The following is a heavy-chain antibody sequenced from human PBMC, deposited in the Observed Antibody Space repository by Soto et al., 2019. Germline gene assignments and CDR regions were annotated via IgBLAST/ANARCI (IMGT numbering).Heavy chain of an antibody. CDR2: INHSGST. CDR3: ARENITALFDY. Sequence: SDTLSLTWAVYGVSFSGYYWTWIRQPPGTGLEWIGEINHSGSTNYNPSLKSRVTISVDTSKNQFSLKLTSVTAADTAVYYCARENITALFDYWGQGTLVTVSS. D-gene: IGHD3-10*01. V-gene: IGHV4-34*01. CDR1: GVSFSGYY. J-gene: IGHJ4*02.